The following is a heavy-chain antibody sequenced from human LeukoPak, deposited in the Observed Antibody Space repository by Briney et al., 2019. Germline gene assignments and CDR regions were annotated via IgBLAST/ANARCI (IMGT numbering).Heavy chain of an antibody. Sequence: SETLSLTCAVYGGSFSGYYWSWIRQPPGKGLEWIGEINHSGSTNYNPPLKSRVTISVDTSKNQFSLKLSSVTAADTAVYYCAREVAAMVFLDYWGQGTLVTVSS. J-gene: IGHJ4*02. CDR2: INHSGST. D-gene: IGHD5-18*01. CDR1: GGSFSGYY. CDR3: AREVAAMVFLDY. V-gene: IGHV4-34*01.